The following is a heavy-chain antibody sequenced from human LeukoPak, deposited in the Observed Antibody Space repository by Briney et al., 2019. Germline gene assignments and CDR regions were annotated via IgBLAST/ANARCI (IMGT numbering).Heavy chain of an antibody. CDR3: AKDRRVYDILTPFDY. V-gene: IGHV3-30*18. CDR1: GFTFSSYG. J-gene: IGHJ4*02. D-gene: IGHD3-9*01. CDR2: ISYDGSNR. Sequence: GGSLRLSCAASGFTFSSYGMHWVRQAPGKGLEWVAVISYDGSNRYYADSVKGRFTISRDNSKNTLYLQMNSLRAEDTAVYYCAKDRRVYDILTPFDYWGQGTLVTVSS.